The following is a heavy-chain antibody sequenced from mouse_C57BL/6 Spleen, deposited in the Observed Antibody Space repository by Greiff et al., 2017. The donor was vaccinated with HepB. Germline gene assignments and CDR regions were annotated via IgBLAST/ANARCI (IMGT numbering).Heavy chain of an antibody. CDR3: ARAYKGAWFAY. Sequence: DVQLQESGPGLVKPSQSLSLTCSVTGYSITSGYYWNWIRQFPGNKLEWMGYISYDGSNKYNPSLKNRISITRDTSKNQFFLKLNSVTTEDTATYYCARAYKGAWFAYWGQGTLVTVSA. J-gene: IGHJ3*01. CDR2: ISYDGSN. D-gene: IGHD1-3*01. V-gene: IGHV3-6*01. CDR1: GYSITSGYY.